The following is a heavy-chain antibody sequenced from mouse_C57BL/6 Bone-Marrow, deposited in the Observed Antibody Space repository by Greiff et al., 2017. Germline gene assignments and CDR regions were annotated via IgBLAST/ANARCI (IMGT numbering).Heavy chain of an antibody. CDR2: IFPGSGST. Sequence: QVQLQQSGPELVRPGASVKISCKAPGYTFTSYWMQWVRQRPGQGLEWIGEIFPGSGSTYYNEKFKGKATLTVDTSSSTAYMQLSSLTSEDSAVYVCARWGYGSSDGFAYWGQGTLVTVSA. CDR3: ARWGYGSSDGFAY. J-gene: IGHJ3*01. CDR1: GYTFTSYW. V-gene: IGHV1-56*01. D-gene: IGHD1-1*01.